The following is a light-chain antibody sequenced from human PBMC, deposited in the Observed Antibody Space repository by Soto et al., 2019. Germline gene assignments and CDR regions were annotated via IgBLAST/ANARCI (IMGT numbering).Light chain of an antibody. CDR2: XXX. Sequence: SYELTQPPSVSVAPGKTARITCGGNNIGSKSVHWYQQKPGQAPVLVIXXXXXXXSXXXXXXXXXNSGNTATLTISRVEAXXXXXYYCQVWDSSSDVVFGGGTKLTVL. J-gene: IGLJ2*01. CDR3: QVWDSSSDVV. V-gene: IGLV3-21*04. CDR1: NIGSKS.